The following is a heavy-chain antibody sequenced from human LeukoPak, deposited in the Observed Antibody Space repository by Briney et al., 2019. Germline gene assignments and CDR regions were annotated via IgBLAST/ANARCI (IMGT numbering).Heavy chain of an antibody. CDR1: GYTITVHN. Sequence: GASVKVSCKGSGYTITVHNMHWMRQAPGQELEWMGIINPRGGSTGYAQKFQGRITMTTDMSTRTVYMELSSLESEDTAVYYCARRDCVGDCYSNWFDPWGQGTLVTVSS. V-gene: IGHV1-46*01. J-gene: IGHJ5*02. CDR3: ARRDCVGDCYSNWFDP. D-gene: IGHD2-21*02. CDR2: INPRGGST.